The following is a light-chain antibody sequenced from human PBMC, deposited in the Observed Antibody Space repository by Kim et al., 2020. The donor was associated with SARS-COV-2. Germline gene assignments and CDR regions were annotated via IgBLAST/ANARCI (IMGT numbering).Light chain of an antibody. CDR3: QQYTSYS. V-gene: IGKV3-15*01. CDR1: QSVSGN. J-gene: IGKJ2*03. Sequence: ATLSVSAGESTAPRCRAGQSVSGNLAWYQQKPGQAPRLLMYGASTRAPGIPARFSGRGSGTKFILTISSMQSEDFAVYYCQQYTSYSFGRGTKLEIK. CDR2: GAS.